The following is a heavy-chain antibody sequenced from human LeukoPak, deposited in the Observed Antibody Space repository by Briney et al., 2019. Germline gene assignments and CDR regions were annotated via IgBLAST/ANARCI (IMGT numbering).Heavy chain of an antibody. J-gene: IGHJ4*02. CDR3: ARDLYSSGWDI. CDR1: GGSISSGDYY. CDR2: IYYSGST. V-gene: IGHV4-30-4*01. D-gene: IGHD6-19*01. Sequence: SETLSLTCTVSGGSISSGDYYWSWIRQPPGKGLEWIGYIYYSGSTYYNPSLKSRVTISVDTSKNQFSLKLSSMTAADTAVYYCARDLYSSGWDIWGQGTLVTVSS.